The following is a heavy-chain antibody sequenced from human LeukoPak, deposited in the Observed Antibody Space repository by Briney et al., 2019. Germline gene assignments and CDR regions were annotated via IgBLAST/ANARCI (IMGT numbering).Heavy chain of an antibody. CDR1: GFTFSSYA. V-gene: IGHV3-23*01. CDR3: AKEVGATMLGRLHY. CDR2: ISGSGDRT. Sequence: PGGSLRLSCAASGFTFSSYAMSWVRQAPGKGLEWVSGISGSGDRTYYAESVKGRFTISRDNSKNTLDVQMNSLRAEDTAVYYCAKEVGATMLGRLHYWGQGALVTDSS. J-gene: IGHJ4*02. D-gene: IGHD1-26*01.